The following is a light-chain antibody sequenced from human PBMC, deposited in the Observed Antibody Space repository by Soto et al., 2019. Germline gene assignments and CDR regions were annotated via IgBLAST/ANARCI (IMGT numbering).Light chain of an antibody. J-gene: IGKJ1*01. CDR3: QQTYSTPRT. V-gene: IGKV1-39*01. CDR1: RSINTY. CDR2: SAS. Sequence: DIQMTQSPSSLSASVGDRVTITCRASRSINTYVNWYQQRPGKAPELLIYSASSLHTGVPSRFSGSGAGTDFTFIINSLLPEDFAIYYCQQTYSTPRTFGQGTKVDIK.